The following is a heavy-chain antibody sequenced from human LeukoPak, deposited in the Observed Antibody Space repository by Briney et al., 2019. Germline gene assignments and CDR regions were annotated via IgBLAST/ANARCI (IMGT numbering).Heavy chain of an antibody. J-gene: IGHJ5*02. Sequence: SETLSLTCDVSGGSISRSNWWSWVRQPPGKGLEWIGEINHSGSTNYNPSLKSRVTISVDTSKNQFSLKLSSVTAADTAVYYCARGPVRFDPWGQGTLVTVSS. D-gene: IGHD3-10*01. V-gene: IGHV4-4*02. CDR2: INHSGST. CDR3: ARGPVRFDP. CDR1: GGSISRSNW.